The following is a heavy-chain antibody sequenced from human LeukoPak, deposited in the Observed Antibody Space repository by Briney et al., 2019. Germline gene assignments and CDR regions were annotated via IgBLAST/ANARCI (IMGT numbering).Heavy chain of an antibody. Sequence: PGGSLRLTCAASGFTFSSYDMHWVRQATGRGLEWVSGIGTVGDPYYSGSVKGRFTISRENAKNYLYLQMNSLRDGDTAVYYCARGLRYYGMDVWGQGTTVTVSS. J-gene: IGHJ6*02. CDR1: GFTFSSYD. CDR2: IGTVGDP. CDR3: ARGLRYYGMDV. V-gene: IGHV3-13*05.